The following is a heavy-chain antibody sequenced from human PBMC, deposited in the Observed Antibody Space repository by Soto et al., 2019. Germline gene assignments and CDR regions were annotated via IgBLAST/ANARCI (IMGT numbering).Heavy chain of an antibody. CDR2: ISSSSSYI. CDR1: GFTFSSYS. CDR3: ASFPTMVRGVSADFDY. V-gene: IGHV3-21*01. Sequence: GGSLRLSCAASGFTFSSYSMNWVCQAPGKGLEWVSSISSSSSYIYYADSVKGRFTISRDNAKNSLYLQMNSLRAEDTAVYYCASFPTMVRGVSADFDYWGQGTLVTVSS. J-gene: IGHJ4*02. D-gene: IGHD3-10*01.